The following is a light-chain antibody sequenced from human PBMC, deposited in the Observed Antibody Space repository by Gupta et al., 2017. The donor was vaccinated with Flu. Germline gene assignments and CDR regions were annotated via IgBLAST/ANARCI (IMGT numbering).Light chain of an antibody. CDR2: GAS. J-gene: IGKJ1*01. Sequence: DIQMTQSPSSLSASVGDRVTITCRASQGISNYLAWFQRKPGKAAKSLIDGASALHSGVPAQFSGSGSGTDCTLTISSLQPEDFATYYGQQYYSSPWTFGQGTKVEIK. CDR3: QQYYSSPWT. CDR1: QGISNY. V-gene: IGKV1-16*02.